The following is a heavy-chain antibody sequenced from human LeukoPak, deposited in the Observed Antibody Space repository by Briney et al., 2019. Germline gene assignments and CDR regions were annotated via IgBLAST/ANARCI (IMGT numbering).Heavy chain of an antibody. V-gene: IGHV3-23*01. D-gene: IGHD2/OR15-2a*01. Sequence: SGGSLRLSCAASGVMFSTYPMNWVRQAPGKGLEWVSTISGSGGSTYFADSVKGRFSVSRDNSKNTLFLQMNSLRAEDTAVYYCAKERTQTTSFDYWGQGTLVTVSS. CDR2: ISGSGGST. CDR1: GVMFSTYP. CDR3: AKERTQTTSFDY. J-gene: IGHJ4*02.